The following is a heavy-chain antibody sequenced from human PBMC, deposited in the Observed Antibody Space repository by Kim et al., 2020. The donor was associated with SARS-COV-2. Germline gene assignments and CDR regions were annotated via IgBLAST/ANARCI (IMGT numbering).Heavy chain of an antibody. CDR1: GGSISRSSYY. D-gene: IGHD2-2*01. V-gene: IGHV4-39*01. CDR2: IYYSGST. Sequence: SETLSLTCTVSGGSISRSSYYWGWIRQPPGKGLEWIGTIYYSGSTYYNPSLKSRVTISVDTSKNQFSLKMSPVTAADTAVYYCASHYTDCSSSSCQSSDLVYWGQGTLVTVSS. CDR3: ASHYTDCSSSSCQSSDLVY. J-gene: IGHJ4*02.